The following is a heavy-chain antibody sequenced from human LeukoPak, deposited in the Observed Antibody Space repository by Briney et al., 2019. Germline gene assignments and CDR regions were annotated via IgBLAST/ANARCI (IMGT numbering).Heavy chain of an antibody. J-gene: IGHJ4*02. CDR2: IKQDGSEK. Sequence: GGSLRLSCAAPGFTFSSYWMSWVRQAPGKGLEWVANIKQDGSEKYYVDSVKGRFTISRDNAKNSLYLQMNSLRAEDTAVYYCARDGSSWYYFDYWGQGTLVTVSP. CDR1: GFTFSSYW. V-gene: IGHV3-7*01. D-gene: IGHD6-13*01. CDR3: ARDGSSWYYFDY.